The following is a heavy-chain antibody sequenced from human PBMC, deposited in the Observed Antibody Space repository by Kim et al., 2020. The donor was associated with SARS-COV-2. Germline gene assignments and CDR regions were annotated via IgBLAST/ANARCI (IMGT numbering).Heavy chain of an antibody. CDR1: GGSISSYY. CDR2: IYYSGST. CDR3: ARWTIPSAGTGMGGAFDI. D-gene: IGHD6-13*01. J-gene: IGHJ3*02. Sequence: SETLSLTCTVSGGSISSYYWSWIRQPPGKGLEWIGYIYYSGSTNYNPSLKSRVTISVDTSKNQFSLKLSSVTAADTAVYYCARWTIPSAGTGMGGAFDIWGQGTMVTVSS. V-gene: IGHV4-59*01.